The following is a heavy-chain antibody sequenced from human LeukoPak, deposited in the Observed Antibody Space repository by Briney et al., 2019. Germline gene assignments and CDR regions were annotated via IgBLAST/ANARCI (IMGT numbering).Heavy chain of an antibody. CDR3: ARGSYYYGSGSFMGSDY. Sequence: GASVKVSCTASGYTFTNYAMHWVRQAPGQRPEWMGWINAGNGNTEYSQKFQDRVTITRDISANTAYMELSSLTSEDTAVYYCARGSYYYGSGSFMGSDYWGQGTLVTVSS. CDR2: INAGNGNT. V-gene: IGHV1-3*01. D-gene: IGHD3-10*01. CDR1: GYTFTNYA. J-gene: IGHJ4*02.